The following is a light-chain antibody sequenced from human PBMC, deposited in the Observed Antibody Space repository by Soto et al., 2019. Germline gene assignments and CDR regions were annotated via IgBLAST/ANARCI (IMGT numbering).Light chain of an antibody. Sequence: SYDLTQPLSVSVALGQTARITCGGNNIGSKNVHWYQQKPGQAPVLVIYRASNRPSGIPERFSGSNSGNTATLTISRAQAGDEADYYCQVWDSSTARVFGGGTKLTVL. CDR3: QVWDSSTARV. V-gene: IGLV3-9*01. CDR1: NIGSKN. CDR2: RAS. J-gene: IGLJ3*02.